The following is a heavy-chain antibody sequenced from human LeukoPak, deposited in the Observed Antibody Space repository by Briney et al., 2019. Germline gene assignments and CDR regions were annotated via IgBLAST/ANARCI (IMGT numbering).Heavy chain of an antibody. CDR3: ARGGRWLQSGSFDY. D-gene: IGHD5-24*01. Sequence: ASVKVSRKASGYTFTGYYMHWVLQAPGQGLEWMGRINPNSGGTNYAQKFQGRVTMTRDTSISTAYMELSRLRSDDTAVYYCARGGRWLQSGSFDYWGQGTLVTVSS. J-gene: IGHJ4*02. CDR1: GYTFTGYY. V-gene: IGHV1-2*06. CDR2: INPNSGGT.